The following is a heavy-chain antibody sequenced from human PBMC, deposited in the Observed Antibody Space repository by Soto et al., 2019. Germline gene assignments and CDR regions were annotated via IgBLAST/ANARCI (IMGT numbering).Heavy chain of an antibody. CDR3: ARDPVVLVPAANDYYYYGMDV. J-gene: IGHJ6*02. CDR2: IIPIFGTA. V-gene: IGHV1-69*12. CDR1: GGTFSSYA. Sequence: QVQLVQSGAEVKKPGSSVKVSCKASGGTFSSYAISWVRQAPGQGLEWMGGIIPIFGTANYAQKFQGRVTITADESTSTAYMELSSLRSEDTAVHCCARDPVVLVPAANDYYYYGMDVWGQGTTVTVSS. D-gene: IGHD2-2*01.